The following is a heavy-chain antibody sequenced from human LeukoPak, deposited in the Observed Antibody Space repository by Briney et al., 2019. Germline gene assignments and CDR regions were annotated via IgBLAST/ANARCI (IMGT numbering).Heavy chain of an antibody. V-gene: IGHV4-34*01. J-gene: IGHJ4*02. CDR2: INHSGST. D-gene: IGHD6-19*01. Sequence: SETLSLTCAVYGGSFSGYYWSWIRQPPGKGLEWIGEINHSGSTYYNPSLKSRVTISVDTSKNQFSLKLSSVTAADTAVYYCARDHLGQWPIIDYWGQGTLVTVSS. CDR1: GGSFSGYY. CDR3: ARDHLGQWPIIDY.